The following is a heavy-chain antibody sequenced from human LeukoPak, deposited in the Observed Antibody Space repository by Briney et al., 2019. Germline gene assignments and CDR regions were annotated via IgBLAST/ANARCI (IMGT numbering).Heavy chain of an antibody. D-gene: IGHD3-10*01. V-gene: IGHV4-59*01. Sequence: SETLSLTCTVPGGSISSYYWSWIRQPPGKGLEWIGYIYYSGSTNYNPSLKSRVTISVDTSKNQFSLKLSSVTAADTAVYYCARVWVRGVMVDWFDPWGQGTLVTVSS. CDR3: ARVWVRGVMVDWFDP. CDR1: GGSISSYY. CDR2: IYYSGST. J-gene: IGHJ5*02.